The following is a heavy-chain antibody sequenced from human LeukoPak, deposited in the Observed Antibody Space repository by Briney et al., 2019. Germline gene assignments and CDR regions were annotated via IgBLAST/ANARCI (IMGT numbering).Heavy chain of an antibody. J-gene: IGHJ4*02. Sequence: SETLSLTCTVSGGSISSYYWSWIRQPAGKGLEWIGRIYTSGSTNYNPSLKSRVTLSVDTSKNQFSLKLSSVTAADTAVYYCARDSLYCSSTSCFPYFDYWGQGTLVTVSS. CDR3: ARDSLYCSSTSCFPYFDY. CDR1: GGSISSYY. V-gene: IGHV4-4*07. D-gene: IGHD2-2*01. CDR2: IYTSGST.